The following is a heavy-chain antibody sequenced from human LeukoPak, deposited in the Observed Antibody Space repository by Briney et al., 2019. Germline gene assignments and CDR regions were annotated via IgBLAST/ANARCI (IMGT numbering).Heavy chain of an antibody. CDR1: GFSVSSSY. CDR2: VYSDGTT. CDR3: ARVASSSWYEFAY. D-gene: IGHD6-13*01. V-gene: IGHV3-53*01. J-gene: IGHJ4*02. Sequence: GGSLRLSCAASGFSVSSSYMSWVRQAPGKGLEWVSVVYSDGTTYYADSVKGRFTISRDNSKNNLYLQMNNLRGEDTAVYYCARVASSSWYEFAYWGQGTLVTVSS.